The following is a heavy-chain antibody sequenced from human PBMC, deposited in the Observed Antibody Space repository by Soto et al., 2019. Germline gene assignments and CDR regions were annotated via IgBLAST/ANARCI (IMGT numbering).Heavy chain of an antibody. CDR1: GFTFSSYA. V-gene: IGHV3-23*01. CDR3: AKVLKAVAGTYDY. D-gene: IGHD6-19*01. J-gene: IGHJ4*02. Sequence: GGSLRLSCAASGFTFSSYAMSWVRQAPGKGLEWVSAISGSGDYTYYADSVKGRFAISRDNSKNTLYLQMNSLRAEDTAVYYCAKVLKAVAGTYDYWGQGTLVTVSS. CDR2: ISGSGDYT.